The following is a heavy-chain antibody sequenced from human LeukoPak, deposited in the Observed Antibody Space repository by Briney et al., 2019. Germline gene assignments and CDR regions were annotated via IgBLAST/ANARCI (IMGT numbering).Heavy chain of an antibody. V-gene: IGHV4-59*01. Sequence: SETLSLTCSVSGGSINNYYWSWIRQPPGKGLEWIGHIFYSGSTNYNPSLKSRVTISLVMSKNQISLKLSSVTTADTAVYYCARGPYLNGDYYYGMDVWGQGTTVTVSS. CDR2: IFYSGST. CDR3: ARGPYLNGDYYYGMDV. D-gene: IGHD4-17*01. CDR1: GGSINNYY. J-gene: IGHJ6*02.